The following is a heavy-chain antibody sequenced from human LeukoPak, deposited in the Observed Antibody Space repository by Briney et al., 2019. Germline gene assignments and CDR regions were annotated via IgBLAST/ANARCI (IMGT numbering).Heavy chain of an antibody. CDR1: GGSISSYY. CDR2: IYHSGST. CDR3: ARTPYSSGWGIDY. J-gene: IGHJ4*02. V-gene: IGHV4-59*08. D-gene: IGHD6-19*01. Sequence: PSETLSLTCTVSGGSISSYYWSWIRQPPGKGLEWIGYIYHSGSTNYNPSLKSRVTISVDTSKNQFSLKLSSVTAADTAVYYCARTPYSSGWGIDYWGQGTLVTVSS.